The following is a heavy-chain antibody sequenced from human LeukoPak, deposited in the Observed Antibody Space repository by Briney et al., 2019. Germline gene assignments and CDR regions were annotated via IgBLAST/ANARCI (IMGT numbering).Heavy chain of an antibody. CDR3: ARDTLTAMVNSPDY. CDR2: ISAYNGNT. CDR1: GYTFTSYG. D-gene: IGHD5-18*01. Sequence: GASVTVSCKASGYTFTSYGISWVRQAPGQGLEWMGWISAYNGNTNYAQKLQGRVTMTTDTSTSTAYMELRSLRSDDTAVYYCARDTLTAMVNSPDYWGQGTLVTVSS. J-gene: IGHJ4*02. V-gene: IGHV1-18*01.